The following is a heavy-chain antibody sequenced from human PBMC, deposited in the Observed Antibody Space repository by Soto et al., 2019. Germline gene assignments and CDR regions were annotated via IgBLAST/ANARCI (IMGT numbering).Heavy chain of an antibody. Sequence: PGGSLRLSCAASGYTFSDTAIHWVRQAPGKGLEWVGRVASKPEGYTTTYGASVKGRFTISRDESQNTAYLQMNSLKTEDTAVNYCNKYSGTLSAPAALGPGTLVTVPS. D-gene: IGHD1-26*01. V-gene: IGHV3-73*01. CDR1: GYTFSDTA. CDR2: VASKPEGYTT. J-gene: IGHJ5*02. CDR3: NKYSGTLSAPAA.